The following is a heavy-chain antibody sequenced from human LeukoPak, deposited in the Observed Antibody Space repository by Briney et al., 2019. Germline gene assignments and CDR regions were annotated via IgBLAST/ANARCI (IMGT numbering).Heavy chain of an antibody. CDR2: MYYSGST. CDR3: ARHGNDILAPDGFYI. V-gene: IGHV4-39*01. D-gene: IGHD3-9*01. CDR1: GGSISSSSYY. Sequence: SETLSLTCTVSGGSISSSSYYWGWIRQPPGKGLEWIGSMYYSGSTYYNQSLKSRVTISVDTSKNQFSLKLSSVTAADTAVYYCARHGNDILAPDGFYIWGQGTMVTVSS. J-gene: IGHJ3*02.